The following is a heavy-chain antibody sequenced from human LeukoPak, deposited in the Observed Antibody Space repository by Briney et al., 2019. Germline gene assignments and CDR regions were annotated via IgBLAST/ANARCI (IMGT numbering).Heavy chain of an antibody. D-gene: IGHD2-2*01. CDR3: ARVRRYCSSTSCYRRIDY. Sequence: PSETLSLTCTVSGGSISNYYWSWIRQPPGKGLEWIGYIYYSGSTNYNPSLKSRVTISLDTSKNQFSLKLSSVTAADTAVYYCARVRRYCSSTSCYRRIDYWGQGTLVTVSS. J-gene: IGHJ4*02. V-gene: IGHV4-59*01. CDR2: IYYSGST. CDR1: GGSISNYY.